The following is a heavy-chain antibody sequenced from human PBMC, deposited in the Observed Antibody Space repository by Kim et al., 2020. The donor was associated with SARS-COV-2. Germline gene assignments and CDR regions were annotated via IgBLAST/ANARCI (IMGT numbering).Heavy chain of an antibody. D-gene: IGHD3-10*01. CDR3: ARPYGSGSYHYFDY. V-gene: IGHV3-21*01. Sequence: GGSLRLSCAASGFTFSSYSMNWVCQAPGKGLEWVSSISSSSSYIYYADSVKGRFTISRANAKNSLYLQMNSLRAEDTAVYYCARPYGSGSYHYFDYWGQGTLVTVSS. CDR1: GFTFSSYS. J-gene: IGHJ4*02. CDR2: ISSSSSYI.